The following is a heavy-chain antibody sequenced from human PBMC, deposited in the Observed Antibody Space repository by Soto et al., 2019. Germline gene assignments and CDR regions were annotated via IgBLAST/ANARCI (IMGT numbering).Heavy chain of an antibody. V-gene: IGHV3-23*01. Sequence: GGSLRLSCAASGFTFSSYVMSWVRQAPGKGLEWVSAISGSGGSTYYADSVKGRFTISRDNSKNTLYLQMNSLRAEDTAVYYCAKGKKGVLYSSGWYYFDYWGQGTLVTVSS. CDR3: AKGKKGVLYSSGWYYFDY. J-gene: IGHJ4*02. CDR1: GFTFSSYV. CDR2: ISGSGGST. D-gene: IGHD6-19*01.